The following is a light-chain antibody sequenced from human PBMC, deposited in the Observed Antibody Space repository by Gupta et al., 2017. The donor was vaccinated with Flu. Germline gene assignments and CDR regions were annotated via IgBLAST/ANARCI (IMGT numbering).Light chain of an antibody. Sequence: GQTARLTGSGDEWQKEYDYWYQQKSGQAPVLVIYEDSKRSSGIPERFSSYNAETMATWTISGVQVEGDADYCCVSTGSSDNYRMFGGGTKMTVL. CDR3: VSTGSSDNYRM. V-gene: IGLV3-10*01. CDR2: EDS. CDR1: EWQKEY. J-gene: IGLJ3*02.